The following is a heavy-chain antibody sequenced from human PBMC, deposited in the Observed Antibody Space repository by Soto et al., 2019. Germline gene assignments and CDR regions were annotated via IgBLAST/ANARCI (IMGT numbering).Heavy chain of an antibody. Sequence: GGSLRLSCVASGFTFENYAMSWVRQAPGKGLEWVSAISGSGGTTYYSDSVKGRFTISRDNSRNTVYLQMNDLRVEDAAEYFCAKDSWAIFGVPAGEYYAMDVWGQGTTVTVSS. CDR2: ISGSGGTT. J-gene: IGHJ6*02. CDR3: AKDSWAIFGVPAGEYYAMDV. CDR1: GFTFENYA. D-gene: IGHD3-3*01. V-gene: IGHV3-23*01.